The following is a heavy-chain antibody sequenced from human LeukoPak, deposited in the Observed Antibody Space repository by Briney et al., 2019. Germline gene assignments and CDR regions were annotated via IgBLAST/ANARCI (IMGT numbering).Heavy chain of an antibody. Sequence: SETLSLTCTVSGGSISRYSWSWIRQPAGKGLEWIGHMYTSGNTNYNPSLKSRVTMSVDTSKNQFSLKLTSVTAADTAVYYCARAGGWYYFDYWGQGTLVTVSS. D-gene: IGHD6-19*01. V-gene: IGHV4-4*07. CDR2: MYTSGNT. CDR1: GGSISRYS. J-gene: IGHJ4*02. CDR3: ARAGGWYYFDY.